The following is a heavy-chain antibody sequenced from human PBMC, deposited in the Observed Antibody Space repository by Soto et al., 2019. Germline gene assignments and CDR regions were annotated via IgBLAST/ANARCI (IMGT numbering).Heavy chain of an antibody. J-gene: IGHJ4*02. CDR3: ALYYDYIWGSYRSPRTFDY. D-gene: IGHD3-16*02. V-gene: IGHV2-5*02. CDR2: IYWDDDK. Sequence: QITLKESGPTLVKPTQTLTLTCTFSGFSLSTSGVGVGWIRQPPGKALEWLALIYWDDDKRYSPSLKSRLTITKETSKNPVVLTMTNMDTVETATYYCALYYDYIWGSYRSPRTFDYWGQGTLVTVSS. CDR1: GFSLSTSGVG.